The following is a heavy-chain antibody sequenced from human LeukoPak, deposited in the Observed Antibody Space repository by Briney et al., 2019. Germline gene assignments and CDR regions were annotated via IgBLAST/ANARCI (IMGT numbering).Heavy chain of an antibody. CDR2: TNHSGST. Sequence: SETLSLTCTVSGGSISSGGYYWSWIRQPPGKGLEWIGETNHSGSTNYNPSLKSRVTISVDTSKNQFSLKLSSVTAADTAVYYCARRGYSYGPGLLAEYFQHWGQGTLVTVSS. J-gene: IGHJ1*01. D-gene: IGHD5-18*01. CDR3: ARRGYSYGPGLLAEYFQH. V-gene: IGHV4-39*07. CDR1: GGSISSGGYY.